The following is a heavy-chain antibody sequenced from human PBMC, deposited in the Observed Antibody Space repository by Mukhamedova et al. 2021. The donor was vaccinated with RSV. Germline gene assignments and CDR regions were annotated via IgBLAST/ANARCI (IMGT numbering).Heavy chain of an antibody. Sequence: APGQGLEWMGIINPSGGSTNFAQKFQGRVTMTRDTSTSTLYMEVSSLRSEDTAVYYCARGGISHGVDYWGQGTLVPVSS. D-gene: IGHD3-16*01. V-gene: IGHV1-46*01. CDR2: INPSGGST. J-gene: IGHJ4*02. CDR3: ARGGISHGVDY.